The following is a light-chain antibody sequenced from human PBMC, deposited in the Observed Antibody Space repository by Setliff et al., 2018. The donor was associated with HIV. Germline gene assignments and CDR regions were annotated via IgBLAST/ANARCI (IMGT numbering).Light chain of an antibody. CDR1: SSDVGGYSY. Sequence: LTQPASVSGSPGQSITISCTGTSSDVGGYSYVSWYQQHPGKAPKLIIYEVRNRPSGVSNRFSGSKSGNTASLTISGLQAADEADYYCSSYAITNTLPFGTGTKVTVL. CDR3: SSYAITNTLP. J-gene: IGLJ1*01. CDR2: EVR. V-gene: IGLV2-14*01.